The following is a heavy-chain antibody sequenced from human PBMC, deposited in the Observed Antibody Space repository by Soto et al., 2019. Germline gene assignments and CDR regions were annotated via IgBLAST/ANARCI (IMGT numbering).Heavy chain of an antibody. CDR1: AFTVRSNY. Sequence: EVQLVETGGGLIQPGGSLRLSCAASAFTVRSNYMSWVRQAPGKGLEWVSTISSDGGTYYTDSVKGRFAIFRDNSKNTLYLQMNSLTAEDTAVYYCARDVMSVAGSADYWCQGTLVTVSS. J-gene: IGHJ4*02. V-gene: IGHV3-53*02. CDR2: ISSDGGT. CDR3: ARDVMSVAGSADY. D-gene: IGHD6-19*01.